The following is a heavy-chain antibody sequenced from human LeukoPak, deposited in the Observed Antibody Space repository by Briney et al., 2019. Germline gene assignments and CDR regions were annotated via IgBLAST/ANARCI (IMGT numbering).Heavy chain of an antibody. V-gene: IGHV3-23*01. CDR3: VKALYCSSSSCAFDI. CDR1: GFNFSSYA. D-gene: IGHD2-2*01. CDR2: ISGSGSNT. J-gene: IGHJ3*02. Sequence: GGSLRLSCAASGFNFSSYAMSWVRQAPGKGLEWVSSISGSGSNTYYADSVKGRFTISRDNSKNTLYLQMNSLRAEDTAVYYCVKALYCSSSSCAFDIWGQGTMVTVSS.